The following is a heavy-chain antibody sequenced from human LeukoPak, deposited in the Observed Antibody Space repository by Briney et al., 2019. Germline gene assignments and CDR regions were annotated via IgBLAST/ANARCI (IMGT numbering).Heavy chain of an antibody. CDR3: ARGDSSTGWWSDP. D-gene: IGHD6-13*01. J-gene: IGHJ5*02. Sequence: GGSLRLSCAASGFTFSYNWMSWVRQAAGKGLEWVANINPDGSTKLYVGSGRGRFTISRDNAKNSLYLDMNSLRVDDTAVYYCARGDSSTGWWSDPWGQGAWVTVSS. CDR1: GFTFSYNW. V-gene: IGHV3-7*01. CDR2: INPDGSTK.